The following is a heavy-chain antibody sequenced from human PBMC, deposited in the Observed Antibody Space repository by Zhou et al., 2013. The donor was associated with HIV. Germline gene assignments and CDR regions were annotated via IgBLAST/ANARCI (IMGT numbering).Heavy chain of an antibody. D-gene: IGHD1-1*01. Sequence: QVQLIQSGTEVKKPGSSVKVSCKASGSTFSHYLVTWVRQAPGQGLEWMGGITPILGRANYAQKFRDRLTVSADETTGTVYMELSSLKPDDTAVYYCAGGIGRDSYNLDDYWGQGTLVTVSS. CDR3: AGGIGRDSYNLDDY. J-gene: IGHJ4*02. CDR1: GSTFSHYL. V-gene: IGHV1-69*11. CDR2: ITPILGRA.